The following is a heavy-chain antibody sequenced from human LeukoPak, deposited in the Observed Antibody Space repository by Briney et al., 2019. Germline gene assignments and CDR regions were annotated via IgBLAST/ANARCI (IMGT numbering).Heavy chain of an antibody. V-gene: IGHV4-39*07. J-gene: IGHJ6*03. CDR3: ARSTIFGVGNYYYYYYMDV. D-gene: IGHD3-3*01. CDR1: GGSISSSSYY. Sequence: PSETLSLTCTVSGGSISSSSYYWGWIRQPPGKGLEWIGSIYYSGSTYYNPSLKSRVTISVDTSKNQFSLKLSSVTAADTAVYYCARSTIFGVGNYYYYYYMDVWGKGTTVTVSS. CDR2: IYYSGST.